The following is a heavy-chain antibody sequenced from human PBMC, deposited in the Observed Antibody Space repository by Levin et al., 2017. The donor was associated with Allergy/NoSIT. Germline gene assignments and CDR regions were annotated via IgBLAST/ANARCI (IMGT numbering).Heavy chain of an antibody. D-gene: IGHD1-14*01. Sequence: ASVKVSCKASGYIFTNFGISWVRQAPGLRPEWMGWISAYNGNTNYAQEVQGRVTMTTDTSTSTAYLELRNLGSDDTAVYYCARDLGDRGSVSFFDYWGQGTLVTVSS. V-gene: IGHV1-18*01. J-gene: IGHJ4*02. CDR3: ARDLGDRGSVSFFDY. CDR2: ISAYNGNT. CDR1: GYIFTNFG.